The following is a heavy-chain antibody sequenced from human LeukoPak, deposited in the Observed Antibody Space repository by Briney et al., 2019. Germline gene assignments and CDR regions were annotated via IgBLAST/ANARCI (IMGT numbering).Heavy chain of an antibody. CDR2: VYRTGNT. J-gene: IGHJ6*02. V-gene: IGHV4-4*07. Sequence: NPSETLSLTCSVSGGSIRAYYWSWIRQPAGKGLEWIGRVYRTGNTNYNPSLQSRVTMSVDTSKNQISLRLRSVTAADTAVYFCARDDFEYSVHYGMDVWGQGTAVTVSS. CDR1: GGSIRAYY. D-gene: IGHD3-9*01. CDR3: ARDDFEYSVHYGMDV.